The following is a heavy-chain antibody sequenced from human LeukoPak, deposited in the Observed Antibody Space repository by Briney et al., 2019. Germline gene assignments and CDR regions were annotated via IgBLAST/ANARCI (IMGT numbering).Heavy chain of an antibody. CDR3: ARDFYDTSGYYYDY. D-gene: IGHD3-22*01. Sequence: GRSLRLSCAASGFTFSSYGMHWVRQAPGKGLEWVAVISYDGSNKYYADSVKGRFTISRDNAKNSLYLQMNSLRAEDTAVYYCARDFYDTSGYYYDYWGQGTLVTVSS. V-gene: IGHV3-30*03. CDR1: GFTFSSYG. CDR2: ISYDGSNK. J-gene: IGHJ4*02.